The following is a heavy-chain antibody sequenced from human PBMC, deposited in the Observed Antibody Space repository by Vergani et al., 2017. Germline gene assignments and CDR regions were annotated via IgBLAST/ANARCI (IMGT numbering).Heavy chain of an antibody. CDR3: ARRRRIVGANAFDI. CDR2: IYYSGST. Sequence: QVQLQESGPGLVKPSETLSLTCTVSGGSISSYYWSWIRQPPGKGLEWIGYIYYSGSTNYNPSLKSRVTISVDTSKNQFSLKLSSVTAADTAVYYCARRRRIVGANAFDIWGQGTMVTVSS. D-gene: IGHD1-26*01. V-gene: IGHV4-59*08. J-gene: IGHJ3*02. CDR1: GGSISSYY.